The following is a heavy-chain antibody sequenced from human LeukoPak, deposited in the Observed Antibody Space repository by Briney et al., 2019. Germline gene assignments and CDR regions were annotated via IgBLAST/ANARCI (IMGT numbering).Heavy chain of an antibody. V-gene: IGHV3-7*03. J-gene: IGHJ4*02. Sequence: RGSLRLSCAASGFTFSSYWMSWVRQAPGKGLEWVANINQDGSEKYYVDSVKGRFTISRDNAKNSLYLQINSLRAEDTAMYYCASSMWFGMRKIDYWGQGTLVTVSS. CDR3: ASSMWFGMRKIDY. D-gene: IGHD3-10*01. CDR2: INQDGSEK. CDR1: GFTFSSYW.